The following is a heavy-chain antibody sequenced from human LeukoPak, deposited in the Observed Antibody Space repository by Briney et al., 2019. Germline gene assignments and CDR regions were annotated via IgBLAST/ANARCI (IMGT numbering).Heavy chain of an antibody. Sequence: PGGSLRLSCAASGFTFSSYSMNWVRQAPGKGLEWVSSISSSSSYIYYADSVKGRFTISRDNAKNSLYLQMNSLRAEDTAVYYCARARRQLDAFDIWGQGTMVTVSS. CDR1: GFTFSSYS. CDR3: ARARRQLDAFDI. J-gene: IGHJ3*02. V-gene: IGHV3-21*01. CDR2: ISSSSSYI. D-gene: IGHD6-13*01.